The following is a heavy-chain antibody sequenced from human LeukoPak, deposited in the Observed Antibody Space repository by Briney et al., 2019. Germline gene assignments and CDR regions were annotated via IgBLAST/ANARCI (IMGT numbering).Heavy chain of an antibody. CDR2: ISSSSSYI. Sequence: GGSLRLSCAASGFTFSSYTINWVRQAPGKGLEWVSSISSSSSYIYYADSVKGRFTISRDNAKNSLYLQMNSLRAEDTAVYYCARDRGVGVDYWGQGTLVTVSS. CDR3: ARDRGVGVDY. V-gene: IGHV3-21*01. CDR1: GFTFSSYT. D-gene: IGHD1-26*01. J-gene: IGHJ4*02.